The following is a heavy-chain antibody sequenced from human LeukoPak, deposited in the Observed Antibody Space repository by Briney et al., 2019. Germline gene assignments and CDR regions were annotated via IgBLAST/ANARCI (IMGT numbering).Heavy chain of an antibody. V-gene: IGHV3-23*01. J-gene: IGHJ4*02. Sequence: GSLRLSCAASGFTFSSFAMSWVRQAPGKGLEWVSAISGSGGSTYYADSVKGRFTISRDNSKNTLYLQMNSLRAEDTAVYYCAKDRVVVPAAIDYWGQGTLVTVSS. CDR1: GFTFSSFA. CDR2: ISGSGGST. D-gene: IGHD2-2*01. CDR3: AKDRVVVPAAIDY.